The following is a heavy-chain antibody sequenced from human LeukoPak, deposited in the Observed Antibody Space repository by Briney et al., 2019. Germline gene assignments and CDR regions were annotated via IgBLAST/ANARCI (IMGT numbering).Heavy chain of an antibody. CDR2: INPNRGGT. CDR1: GYTLTGYY. D-gene: IGHD5-12*01. Sequence: GASVKVSCKASGYTLTGYYIHWVREAPGQGLEWMGRINPNRGGTNYAQKFEGRVTMTSATSISTAYLKISRLRSDDTAVYYCARVLWGYSGYDHAYWGQGTLVTVSS. V-gene: IGHV1-2*06. CDR3: ARVLWGYSGYDHAY. J-gene: IGHJ4*02.